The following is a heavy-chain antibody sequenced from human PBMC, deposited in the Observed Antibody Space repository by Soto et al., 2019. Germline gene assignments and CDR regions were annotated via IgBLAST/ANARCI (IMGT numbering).Heavy chain of an antibody. CDR3: VRLVGGVGGYYLDY. Sequence: GSLTLSCKASGFTFSSYSMNSVRQAPGKGLEWVSYISYSSGNIYYADSVKGRFTISRDNAENSLFLQMNSLQAEDTAVYYCVRLVGGVGGYYLDYWGRGTLVTVSS. CDR1: GFTFSSYS. D-gene: IGHD1-26*01. J-gene: IGHJ4*02. V-gene: IGHV3-48*01. CDR2: ISYSSGNI.